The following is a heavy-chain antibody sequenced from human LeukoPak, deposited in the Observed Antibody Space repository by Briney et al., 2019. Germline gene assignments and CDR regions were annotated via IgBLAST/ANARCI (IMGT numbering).Heavy chain of an antibody. CDR2: IYPGDSDT. Sequence: GESLKISCKGSGYRFTSYWIGWVRQMPGKGLEWMGTIYPGDSDTRYSPSFQGQVTISADKSISIAHLQWSSLKASDTAMYYCARAPYSSGCQDYWGQGTLVTVSS. J-gene: IGHJ4*02. CDR1: GYRFTSYW. D-gene: IGHD6-19*01. V-gene: IGHV5-51*01. CDR3: ARAPYSSGCQDY.